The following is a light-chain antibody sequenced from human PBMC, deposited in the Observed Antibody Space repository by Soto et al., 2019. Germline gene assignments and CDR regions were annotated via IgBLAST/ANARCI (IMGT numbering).Light chain of an antibody. CDR3: GTWYSSLSAGV. V-gene: IGLV1-51*01. J-gene: IGLJ2*01. Sequence: QSVLTQPPSVSAAPGQKVTISCSGCSSNIGNNYVSWYQQLPGTAPKLLIYDNNKRPSGIPDRFSGAKSGTSATLGITGLQTGDEADYYCGTWYSSLSAGVFGGGTKLTVL. CDR1: SSNIGNNY. CDR2: DNN.